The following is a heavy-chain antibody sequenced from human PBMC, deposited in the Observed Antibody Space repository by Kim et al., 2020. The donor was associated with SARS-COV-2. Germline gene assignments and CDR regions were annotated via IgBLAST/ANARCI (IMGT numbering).Heavy chain of an antibody. CDR2: ISRGGST. Sequence: GGSLRLSCAASGFTFTGYAMSWVRQAPGKGLEWVSTISRGGSTDYAEAVKGRFTISRDNSKNTLSLQMNSLRAEDTALYYCAKRTGAGGPVDYWGQGTLVTVSS. D-gene: IGHD1-1*01. CDR3: AKRTGAGGPVDY. CDR1: GFTFTGYA. V-gene: IGHV3-23*01. J-gene: IGHJ4*02.